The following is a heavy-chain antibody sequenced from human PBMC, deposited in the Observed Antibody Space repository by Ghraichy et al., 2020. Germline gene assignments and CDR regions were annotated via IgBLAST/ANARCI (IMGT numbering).Heavy chain of an antibody. CDR3: ARVNELSRIAVAGTDYYYGMDV. CDR2: INHSGST. CDR1: GGSFSGYY. Sequence: SETLSLTCAVYGGSFSGYYWSWIRQPPGKGLEWIGEINHSGSTNYNPSLKSRVDMSVDTSKSQFSLKLTSVIAADTAVYFCARVNELSRIAVAGTDYYYGMDVWGQGTTVTVSS. J-gene: IGHJ6*02. V-gene: IGHV4-34*01. D-gene: IGHD6-19*01.